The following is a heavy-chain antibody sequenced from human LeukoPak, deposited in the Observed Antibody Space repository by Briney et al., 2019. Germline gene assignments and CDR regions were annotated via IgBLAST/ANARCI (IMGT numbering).Heavy chain of an antibody. D-gene: IGHD2-2*02. Sequence: GGSLRLSCAASGFTFSSYSMNWVRQAPGKGLEWVSSISSSSSYIYYADSVKGRFTISRDNAKNTVYLQMNSLRAEDTAVYYCARASHYTIPFDSWGQGTLVTVSS. CDR1: GFTFSSYS. V-gene: IGHV3-21*01. CDR3: ARASHYTIPFDS. J-gene: IGHJ5*01. CDR2: ISSSSSYI.